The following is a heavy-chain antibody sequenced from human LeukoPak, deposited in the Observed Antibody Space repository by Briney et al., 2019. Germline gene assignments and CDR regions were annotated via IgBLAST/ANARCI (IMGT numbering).Heavy chain of an antibody. V-gene: IGHV1-8*01. CDR1: GYTFTSYD. Sequence: GASVKVSCKASGYTFTSYDINWVRQATGQGLEWMGWMNPNSGNTGYAQKFQGRVTMTRNTSISTAYMELSRLRSDDTAVYYCARDVNIAVAGTFDYWGQGTLVTVSS. D-gene: IGHD6-19*01. CDR2: MNPNSGNT. CDR3: ARDVNIAVAGTFDY. J-gene: IGHJ4*02.